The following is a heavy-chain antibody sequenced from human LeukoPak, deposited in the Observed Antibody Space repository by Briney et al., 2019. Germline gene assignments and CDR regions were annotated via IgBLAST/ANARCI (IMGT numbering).Heavy chain of an antibody. J-gene: IGHJ6*03. CDR3: ARASRGTFGYMDV. V-gene: IGHV4-34*01. CDR2: INHSGST. CDR1: GGSFSGYY. D-gene: IGHD2-2*01. Sequence: SETLSLTCAVYGGSFSGYYWSWIRQPPGKGLEWIGEINHSGSTNYNPSLKSRVTISVDTSKHQFSLKLSSVTAADTAVYYCARASRGTFGYMDVWGKGTTVTVSS.